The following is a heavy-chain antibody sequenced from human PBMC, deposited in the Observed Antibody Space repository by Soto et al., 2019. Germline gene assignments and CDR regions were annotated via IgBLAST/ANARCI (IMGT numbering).Heavy chain of an antibody. D-gene: IGHD1-26*01. CDR3: ASRVPDGSYGAPYFQH. Sequence: ASVKVSCKASGYTFTSYDIYWVRQATGQGLEWMGWMNPNTGNSGYAQKFQGRVTMTSDTSISTAHMELSSLRAEDTAVYYCASRVPDGSYGAPYFQHWGQGTLVTVSS. J-gene: IGHJ1*01. CDR1: GYTFTSYD. CDR2: MNPNTGNS. V-gene: IGHV1-8*01.